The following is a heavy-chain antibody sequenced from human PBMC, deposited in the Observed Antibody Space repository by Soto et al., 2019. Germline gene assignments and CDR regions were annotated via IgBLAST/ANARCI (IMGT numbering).Heavy chain of an antibody. CDR3: AKGPSGQLVSLDY. D-gene: IGHD6-13*01. CDR1: GYTFTGYY. Sequence: ASVKVSCKASGYTFTGYYMYWVRQAPGQGLEWMGWINPNSGGTNYAQKFQGWVTMTRDTSISTAYMELSRLRSDDTAVYYCAKGPSGQLVSLDYWGQGTLVTVSS. V-gene: IGHV1-2*04. J-gene: IGHJ4*02. CDR2: INPNSGGT.